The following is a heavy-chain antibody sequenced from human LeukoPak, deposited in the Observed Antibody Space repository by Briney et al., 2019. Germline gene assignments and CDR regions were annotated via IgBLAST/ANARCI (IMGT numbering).Heavy chain of an antibody. CDR2: INPYSGDT. V-gene: IGHV1-2*02. CDR3: ARANGGGAYYPFDY. CDR1: GYSFTGYY. J-gene: IGHJ4*02. Sequence: ASVKVSCKASGYSFTGYYIHWVRQAPGQGLEWMGWINPYSGDTDSAQKFQGRVAVTRDTSITTAYMDLSRLTSDDTAVYYCARANGGGAYYPFDYWGQGALVTVSS. D-gene: IGHD4-17*01.